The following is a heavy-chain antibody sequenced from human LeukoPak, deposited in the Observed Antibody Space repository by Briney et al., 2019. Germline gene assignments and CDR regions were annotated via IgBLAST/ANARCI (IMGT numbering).Heavy chain of an antibody. CDR3: ARDSGTAPRGYDFRSGYLWGYYYMDV. Sequence: SETLPLTCTVSGGSISSGSYYWSWIRQPAGKGLEWIGRIYTSGSTNYNPSLKSRVTISVDTSKNQFSLKLSSVTAADTAVYYCARDSGTAPRGYDFRSGYLWGYYYMDVWGKGTTVTVSS. V-gene: IGHV4-61*02. D-gene: IGHD3-3*01. J-gene: IGHJ6*03. CDR2: IYTSGST. CDR1: GGSISSGSYY.